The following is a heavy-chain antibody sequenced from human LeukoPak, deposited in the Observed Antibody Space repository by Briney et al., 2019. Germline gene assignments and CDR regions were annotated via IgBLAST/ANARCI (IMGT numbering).Heavy chain of an antibody. CDR3: ARVSVALALRPSTFDY. V-gene: IGHV3-66*01. CDR2: IYSGGST. J-gene: IGHJ4*02. D-gene: IGHD5-12*01. CDR1: GFTVSSNY. Sequence: GGSLRLSCAASGFTVSSNYMSWVRQAPGKGLEWVSVIYSGGSTYYADSVKGRFTISRDNSKNTLYLQMNSLRAEDTAVYYCARVSVALALRPSTFDYWGQGTLVTVSS.